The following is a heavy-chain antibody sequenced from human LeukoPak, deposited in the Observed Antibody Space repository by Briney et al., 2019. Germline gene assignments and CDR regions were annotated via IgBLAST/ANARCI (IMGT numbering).Heavy chain of an antibody. V-gene: IGHV1-2*02. Sequence: ASVKVSCKASGYTFTGYYMHWVRQAPGQGLEWMGWINPNSGGTNYAQKFQGRVTTTRDTSISTAYMELSRLRSDDTAVYYCAREVLFSPYYFDYWGQGTLVTVSS. CDR1: GYTFTGYY. CDR3: AREVLFSPYYFDY. CDR2: INPNSGGT. J-gene: IGHJ4*02.